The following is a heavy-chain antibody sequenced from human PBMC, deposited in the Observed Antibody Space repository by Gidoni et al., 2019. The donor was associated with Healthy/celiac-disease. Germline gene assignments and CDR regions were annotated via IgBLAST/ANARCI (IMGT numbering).Heavy chain of an antibody. CDR2: IIPIFGTA. CDR1: GGTFSSYA. CDR3: ARVPSTRIFGGQNGMDV. D-gene: IGHD3-3*01. V-gene: IGHV1-69*01. J-gene: IGHJ6*02. Sequence: QVQLVQSGAEVKKPGSSVKVSCKASGGTFSSYAISWVRQAPGQGLEWMGGIIPIFGTANYAQKFQGRVTITADESTSTAYMELSSLRSEDTAVYYCARVPSTRIFGGQNGMDVWGQGTTVTVSS.